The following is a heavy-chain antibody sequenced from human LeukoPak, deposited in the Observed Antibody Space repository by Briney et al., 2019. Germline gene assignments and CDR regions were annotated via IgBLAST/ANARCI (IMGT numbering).Heavy chain of an antibody. V-gene: IGHV3-48*01. D-gene: IGHD5-12*01. J-gene: IGHJ5*02. CDR3: ARGGYSGYDWNWFDP. CDR1: GFTFSSYS. Sequence: PGGSLRLSCAASGFTFSSYSMNWVRQAPGKGLEWVSYISSSSSTIYYADSVKGRFTISRDNSKNTLYLQMGSLRAEDMAVYYCARGGYSGYDWNWFDPWGQGTLVTVSS. CDR2: ISSSSSTI.